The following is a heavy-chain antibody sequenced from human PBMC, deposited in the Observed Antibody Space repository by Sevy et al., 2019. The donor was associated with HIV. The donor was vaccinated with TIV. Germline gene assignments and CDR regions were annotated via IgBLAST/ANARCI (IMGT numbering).Heavy chain of an antibody. CDR1: GFTFSDFY. V-gene: IGHV3-11*01. J-gene: IGHJ2*01. D-gene: IGHD3-10*01. Sequence: GGSLRLSCAASGFTFSDFYMTWIRQTPGRGLEWLSYISSSDPTNGNTIYYADSVKGRFTISRDNAKKALYLQMNSLRAEDTAVYCCAREGSLRYLDLWGRGTLVTVSS. CDR3: AREGSLRYLDL. CDR2: ISSSDPTNGNTI.